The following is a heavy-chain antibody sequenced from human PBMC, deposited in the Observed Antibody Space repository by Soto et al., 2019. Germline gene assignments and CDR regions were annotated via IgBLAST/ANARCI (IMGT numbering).Heavy chain of an antibody. CDR2: IIPILGIA. V-gene: IGHV1-69*02. J-gene: IGHJ6*02. Sequence: QVQLVQSGAEVKKPGSSVKVSCKASGGTFSSYTISWVRQAPGQGLEWMGRIIPILGIANYAQKFQGRVTITADKSTSTAYMELSSLRSEDTAVYYCERGITIYYGMDVWGQGTTVTVSS. CDR3: ERGITIYYGMDV. CDR1: GGTFSSYT. D-gene: IGHD3-9*01.